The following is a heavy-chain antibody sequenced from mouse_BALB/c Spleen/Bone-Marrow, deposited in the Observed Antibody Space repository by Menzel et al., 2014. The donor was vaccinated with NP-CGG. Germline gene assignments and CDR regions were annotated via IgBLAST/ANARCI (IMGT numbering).Heavy chain of an antibody. V-gene: IGHV14-3*02. Sequence: EVQLQQSGAELVKPGASVKLSCTAPGFNIKDTYMHLVKQRPEQGLEWIGRIDPANGNTKYDPKFQGKATITADTSSNTAYLQLSSLTSEDTAVYYCARYRLGTYFDYWGQGTTLTVSS. D-gene: IGHD2-14*01. CDR2: IDPANGNT. CDR1: GFNIKDTY. J-gene: IGHJ2*01. CDR3: ARYRLGTYFDY.